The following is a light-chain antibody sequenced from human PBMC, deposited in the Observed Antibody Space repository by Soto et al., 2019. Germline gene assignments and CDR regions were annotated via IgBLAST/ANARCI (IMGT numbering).Light chain of an antibody. CDR2: DAS. Sequence: EIVLTQSPATLSLPPGERATLSCRASQSLSSYLAWYQQKPGQAPRLLIYDASNRAAGIPARFSGSGSGTDFTLTISRLEPEDIAFYYCQQRVHWPLTFGGGTKLEIK. J-gene: IGKJ4*01. CDR1: QSLSSY. CDR3: QQRVHWPLT. V-gene: IGKV3-11*01.